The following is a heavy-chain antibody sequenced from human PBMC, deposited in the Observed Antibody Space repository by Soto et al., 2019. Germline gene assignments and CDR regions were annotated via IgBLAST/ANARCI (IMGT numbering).Heavy chain of an antibody. CDR2: ISPYTGNT. CDR1: GYIFVNYG. D-gene: IGHD3-16*01. J-gene: IGHJ6*02. Sequence: QVQLVQSGDEVKKPGASVKVSCKASGYIFVNYGIAWVRQAPGQGLEWMGWISPYTGNTHSASKVQGRLTMTTDTTTRKAYMDLRSLTSDDTAVYYCGMVDNYVTPTPQDVWGQGTTVTVSS. V-gene: IGHV1-18*01. CDR3: GMVDNYVTPTPQDV.